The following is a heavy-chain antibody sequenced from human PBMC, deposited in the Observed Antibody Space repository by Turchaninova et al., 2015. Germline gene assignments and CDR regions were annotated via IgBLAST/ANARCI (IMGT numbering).Heavy chain of an antibody. D-gene: IGHD2-15*01. CDR2: SKYGGTT. Sequence: QLQLQESGPGLVNPSATLSLTCTVSGGSLINITYSRGWIRRSPGKGLEVIGNSKYGGTTYYNPTRQSRVTNSVDTSKSQFSLQLTSVTAADTAVYYCVRAPCSGGGCSYWYFDLWGRGTLVTVSS. CDR1: GGSLINITYS. V-gene: IGHV4-39*07. CDR3: VRAPCSGGGCSYWYFDL. J-gene: IGHJ2*01.